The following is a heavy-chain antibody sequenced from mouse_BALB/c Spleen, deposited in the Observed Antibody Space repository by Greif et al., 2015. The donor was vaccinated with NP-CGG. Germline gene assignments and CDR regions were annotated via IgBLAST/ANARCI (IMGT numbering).Heavy chain of an antibody. Sequence: DVKLVESGGGLVKPGGSMKLSCAASGFAFSSYDMSWVRQTPEKRLEWVAYISSGGGSTYYPDTVKGRFTISRDNAKNTLSLQMSSLKSEDTAMYYCARLGTVVATTDYWGQGTTLTVSS. CDR2: ISSGGGST. CDR3: ARLGTVVATTDY. CDR1: GFAFSSYD. V-gene: IGHV5-12-1*01. J-gene: IGHJ2*01. D-gene: IGHD1-1*01.